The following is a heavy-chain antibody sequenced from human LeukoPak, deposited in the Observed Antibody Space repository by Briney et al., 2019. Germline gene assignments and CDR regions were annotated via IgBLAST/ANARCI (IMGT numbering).Heavy chain of an antibody. J-gene: IGHJ3*02. D-gene: IGHD2-15*01. CDR2: IIPIFGTA. CDR1: GGTFSSYA. CDR3: ARDGCSGVSCYLGGSAAFNI. V-gene: IGHV1-69*01. Sequence: GSSVKVSCKASGGTFSSYAISWVRQAPGQGLEWMGGIIPIFGTANYAQKFQGRVTITADESTSTAYMELSSLRSEDTAVYYCARDGCSGVSCYLGGSAAFNIGGKGKMVTAS.